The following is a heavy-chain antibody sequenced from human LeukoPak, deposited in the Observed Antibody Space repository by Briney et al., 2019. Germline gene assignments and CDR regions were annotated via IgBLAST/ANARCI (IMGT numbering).Heavy chain of an antibody. D-gene: IGHD4-23*01. CDR1: GFIFSDYY. CDR3: ARNFSYGGYNDHGIYYMDV. J-gene: IGHJ6*03. CDR2: ISSSGSTK. Sequence: PGGSLRLSCAASGFIFSDYYMSWIRQAPGKGLEWLSYISSSGSTKYYADSVKGRFTISRDNAKNSLYLHMNSLRAEDTAVYYCARNFSYGGYNDHGIYYMDVWGQGTTVTVSS. V-gene: IGHV3-11*01.